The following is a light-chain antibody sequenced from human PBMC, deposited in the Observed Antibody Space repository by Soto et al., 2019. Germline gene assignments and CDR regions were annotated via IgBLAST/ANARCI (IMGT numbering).Light chain of an antibody. CDR1: QSVLYSSNNQNY. CDR2: WAS. CDR3: HQYYNTAGT. J-gene: IGKJ2*01. Sequence: DIVMTQSPDSLAVSLGERATINCKSIQSVLYSSNNQNYLAWYQQKAGQPPKLLIYWASTRESGVPDRFSGSGSGTDFTLTISSLQAEDVAIYYCHQYYNTAGTFGQGTKLEI. V-gene: IGKV4-1*01.